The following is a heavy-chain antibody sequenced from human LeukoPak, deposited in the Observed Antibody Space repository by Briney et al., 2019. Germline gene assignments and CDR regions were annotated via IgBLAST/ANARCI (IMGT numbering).Heavy chain of an antibody. Sequence: GGSLRLSCAASGFTFSSYSMNWVRQAPGKGLEWVSYISSSSSTIYYADSVKGRFTISRDNAKNSLYLQMNSLRVEDTAVYYCAKDLVTYYYDSSGYYQGDAFDIWGQGTMVTVSS. CDR2: ISSSSSTI. CDR3: AKDLVTYYYDSSGYYQGDAFDI. D-gene: IGHD3-22*01. V-gene: IGHV3-48*04. CDR1: GFTFSSYS. J-gene: IGHJ3*02.